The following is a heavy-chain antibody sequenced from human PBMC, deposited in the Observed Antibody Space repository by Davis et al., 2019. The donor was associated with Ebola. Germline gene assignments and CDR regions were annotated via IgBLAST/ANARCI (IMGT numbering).Heavy chain of an antibody. CDR1: GFTFSSYG. CDR3: AREDGSGWDPLYGMDV. V-gene: IGHV3-33*01. D-gene: IGHD6-19*01. Sequence: SLKISCAASGFTFSSYGMHWVRQAPGKGLEWVAVIWYDGSNKYYADSVKGRFTISRDNSKNTLYLQMKSLRAEDTAVYYCAREDGSGWDPLYGMDVWCQGTTVTVSS. CDR2: IWYDGSNK. J-gene: IGHJ6*02.